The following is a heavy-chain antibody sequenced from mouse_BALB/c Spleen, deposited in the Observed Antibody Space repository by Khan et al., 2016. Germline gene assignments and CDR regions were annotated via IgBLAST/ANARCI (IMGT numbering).Heavy chain of an antibody. CDR1: GYSITSDYA. CDR3: TGSPTATRCFDD. J-gene: IGHJ1*01. CDR2: IRYSGST. V-gene: IGHV3-2*02. D-gene: IGHD1-2*01. Sequence: EVQLQESGPGLVKPSQSLSLTCTVTGYSITSDYAWNWVRQFPGNKLEWMGYIRYSGSTTYNPSLKSRISITRDTSKNQFFLQLNSVTTEDTATXYCTGSPTATRCFDDWGAGTTVTVSA.